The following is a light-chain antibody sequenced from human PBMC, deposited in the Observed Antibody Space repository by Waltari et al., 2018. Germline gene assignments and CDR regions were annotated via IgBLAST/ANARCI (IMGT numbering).Light chain of an antibody. CDR2: VNSDGSH. J-gene: IGLJ3*02. Sequence: QLVLTQSPSASASLGASVKLTCTLSSGHINNVIAWLQQRPEKGPRYLMKVNSDGSHNKGDEIPDRFSGSSSGAERYLTISSLQSEDEAGYFCQTGGHGTWVFGGGTKLTVL. CDR3: QTGGHGTWV. V-gene: IGLV4-69*01. CDR1: SGHINNV.